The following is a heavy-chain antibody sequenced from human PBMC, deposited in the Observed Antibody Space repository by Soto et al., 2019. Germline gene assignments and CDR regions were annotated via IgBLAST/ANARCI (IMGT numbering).Heavy chain of an antibody. CDR3: ARSKRGWDQRGPMSYH. Sequence: SVKVSCKVSGYTLTELSMHWVRQAPGKGLEWMGGFDPEDGETIYAQKFQGRVTMTRNTSISTAYMELSSLRSEDTAVYYCARSKRGWDQRGPMSYHWGQG. CDR2: FDPEDGET. CDR1: GYTLTELS. J-gene: IGHJ1*01. D-gene: IGHD1-26*01. V-gene: IGHV1-24*01.